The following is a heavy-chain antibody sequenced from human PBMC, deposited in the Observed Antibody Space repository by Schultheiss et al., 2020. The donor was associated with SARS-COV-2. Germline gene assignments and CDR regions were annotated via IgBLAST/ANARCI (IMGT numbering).Heavy chain of an antibody. CDR1: GSLFTDSY. V-gene: IGHV1-2*02. D-gene: IGHD2-15*01. CDR3: ILGYCSGGSCTFDY. J-gene: IGHJ4*02. Sequence: ASVKVSCKASGSLFTDSYVHWVRQAPGQGLEWMGWINPNRGDTNYAQKFQGRITMTRDTSSSTAYLEVSGLRSDDTAVYYGILGYCSGGSCTFDYWGQGTLVTVSS. CDR2: INPNRGDT.